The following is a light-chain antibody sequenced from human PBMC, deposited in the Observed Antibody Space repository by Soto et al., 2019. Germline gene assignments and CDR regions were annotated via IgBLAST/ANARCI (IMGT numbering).Light chain of an antibody. J-gene: IGKJ1*01. CDR1: QGISSY. CDR3: QQYYSYPPWT. V-gene: IGKV1-8*01. CDR2: AAS. Sequence: AIRMPQSPSSLSASTGDRVTITCRASQGISSYLAWYQQKPGKAPKLLIYAASTLQSGVPSRFSGSGSGTDFTLTISCLQSEDFATYYCQQYYSYPPWTFGQGTKVDIK.